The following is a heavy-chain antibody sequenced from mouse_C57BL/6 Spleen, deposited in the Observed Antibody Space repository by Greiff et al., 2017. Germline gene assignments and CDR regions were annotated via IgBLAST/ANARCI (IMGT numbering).Heavy chain of an antibody. CDR2: IYPGSGST. V-gene: IGHV1-55*01. J-gene: IGHJ2*01. Sequence: QVQLQQPGAELVKPGASVKMSCKASGYTFTSYWITWVKQRPGQGLEWIGDIYPGSGSTNYNEKFKSKATLTVDTSSSTAYMQLSSLTSEDSAVYYCARSRDYYDPYDFDYWGQGTTLTVSS. CDR1: GYTFTSYW. D-gene: IGHD2-4*01. CDR3: ARSRDYYDPYDFDY.